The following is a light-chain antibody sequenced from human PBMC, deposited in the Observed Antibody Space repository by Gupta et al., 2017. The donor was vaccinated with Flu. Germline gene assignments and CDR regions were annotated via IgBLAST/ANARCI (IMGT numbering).Light chain of an antibody. V-gene: IGLV3-1*01. CDR2: QDN. CDR3: QTWVHGTGV. Sequence: SSELTQPSSVSVSPGQTATITCSDDTLGENYVSWYRQRPGQSPGWVIYQDNRRPSEIAERLSGSNSGNAGTLTIAGTQAVDEADYYCQTWVHGTGVFGGGTKLTVL. CDR1: TLGENY. J-gene: IGLJ3*02.